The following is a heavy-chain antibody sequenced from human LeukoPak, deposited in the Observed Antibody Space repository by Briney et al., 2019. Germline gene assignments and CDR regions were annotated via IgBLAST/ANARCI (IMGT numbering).Heavy chain of an antibody. V-gene: IGHV3-21*01. Sequence: PGGSLRLSCAASGFTFSSYGMSWVRQAPGKGLEWVSSISSSSSYIYYADSVKGRFTISRDNAKNSLYLQMNSLRAEDTAVYYCARGGSLKFDYWGQGTLVTVSS. CDR3: ARGGSLKFDY. D-gene: IGHD3-16*01. CDR1: GFTFSSYG. CDR2: ISSSSSYI. J-gene: IGHJ4*02.